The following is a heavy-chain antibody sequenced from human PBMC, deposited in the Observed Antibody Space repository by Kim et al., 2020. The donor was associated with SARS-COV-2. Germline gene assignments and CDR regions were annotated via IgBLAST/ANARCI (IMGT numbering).Heavy chain of an antibody. V-gene: IGHV4-31*02. D-gene: IGHD1-20*01. CDR2: ST. CDR3: AGGNAVWFDY. Sequence: STCHHPSLKSRVTISVDTSKNQFSLKLSSVTAADTAVYYCAGGNAVWFDYWGQGTLVTVSS. J-gene: IGHJ4*02.